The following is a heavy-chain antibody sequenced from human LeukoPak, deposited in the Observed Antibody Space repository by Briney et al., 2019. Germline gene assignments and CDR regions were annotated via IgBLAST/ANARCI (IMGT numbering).Heavy chain of an antibody. V-gene: IGHV3-30*02. CDR3: ARFAAGGSYYYMDV. CDR1: GFTFSNYG. J-gene: IGHJ6*03. CDR2: VRYDESTK. Sequence: PGGSLRLSCTASGFTFSNYGMHWVRQAPGKGLEWVAFVRYDESTKFYADSVKGRFTISRDNAKNSLYLQVNSLRADDTAVYYCARFAAGGSYYYMDVWGKGTTVTVSS. D-gene: IGHD3-10*01.